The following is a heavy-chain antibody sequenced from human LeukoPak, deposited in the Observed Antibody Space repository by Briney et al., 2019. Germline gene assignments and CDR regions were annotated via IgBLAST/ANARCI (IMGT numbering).Heavy chain of an antibody. Sequence: GSLRLSCAASEFTFSTYWMSWVRQAPGKGLEWVANIKQDGSEKYYVDSVKGRFTISRDNAKNSLYLQMNSLRAEDTAVYYCARERGNSGYDLWGQGTLVTVSS. CDR1: EFTFSTYW. D-gene: IGHD5-12*01. CDR2: IKQDGSEK. V-gene: IGHV3-7*03. J-gene: IGHJ4*02. CDR3: ARERGNSGYDL.